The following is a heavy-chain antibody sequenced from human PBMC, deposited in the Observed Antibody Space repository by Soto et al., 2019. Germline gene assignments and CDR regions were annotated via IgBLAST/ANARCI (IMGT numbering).Heavy chain of an antibody. CDR1: GGAIKNYY. CDR2: IFSTGTT. CDR3: ARHPQVPYFQQGLDY. J-gene: IGHJ4*02. Sequence: SETLSLTRTVSGGAIKNYYLGWIRQPPGKGLEWIAYIFSTGTTSYNPSLKSRVSASVDTSKTQVYLHLNSMTAADTAVYYCARHPQVPYFQQGLDYWGQGTLVTAPQ. V-gene: IGHV4-59*08. D-gene: IGHD3-9*01.